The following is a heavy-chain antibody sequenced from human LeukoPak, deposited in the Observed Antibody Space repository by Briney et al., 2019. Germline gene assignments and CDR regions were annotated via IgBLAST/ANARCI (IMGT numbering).Heavy chain of an antibody. Sequence: SETLSLTCLVSGGSISSTSYYWGWIRQSPGRGLEWIGSFYTSGTTNYDPSLKSRVTISVDTSKNQFSLKLSSVTAADTAVYYCATMNTVTMRHYWGQGTLVTVSS. J-gene: IGHJ4*02. CDR1: GGSISSTSYY. V-gene: IGHV4-39*07. CDR2: FYTSGTT. D-gene: IGHD4-11*01. CDR3: ATMNTVTMRHY.